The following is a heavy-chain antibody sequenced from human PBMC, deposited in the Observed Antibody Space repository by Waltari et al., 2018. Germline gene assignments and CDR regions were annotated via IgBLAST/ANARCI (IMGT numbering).Heavy chain of an antibody. CDR1: GGSISSSTWL. CDR2: IYDSGTT. V-gene: IGHV4-39*01. CDR3: ATHPPSQLGVVLNWFDP. Sequence: QLQLQESGPGLVKPSETLSLPCTVSGGSISSSTWLWGWIRQPLGKGLEWIGSIYDSGTTYYNPSLKSRVTISVDTSKNQFSLKVNSVTAADTAVYYCATHPPSQLGVVLNWFDPWGQGILVTVSS. D-gene: IGHD3-16*01. J-gene: IGHJ5*02.